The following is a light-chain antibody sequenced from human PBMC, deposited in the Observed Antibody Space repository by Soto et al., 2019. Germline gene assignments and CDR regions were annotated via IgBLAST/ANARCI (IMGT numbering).Light chain of an antibody. CDR2: WAS. Sequence: DIVMTQSPDSLAVSLGERATINCKSSQSVLYSSNNKNFLAWYQQKPGQTPTLLLYWASTQESGVPDRFSGSGSGTEVTLTISSMLAEDVSVYYCQQYYNTPRTFGQGTKLEIK. CDR3: QQYYNTPRT. V-gene: IGKV4-1*01. CDR1: QSVLYSSNNKNF. J-gene: IGKJ2*02.